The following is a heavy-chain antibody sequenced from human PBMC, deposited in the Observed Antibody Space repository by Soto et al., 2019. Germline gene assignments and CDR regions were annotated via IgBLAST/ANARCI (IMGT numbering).Heavy chain of an antibody. CDR2: IYPGDSDT. J-gene: IGHJ6*02. CDR3: AGHSTVAGTEGLYYYGMDV. Sequence: GESLKISCKGSGYSFTSYWIGWVRQMPGKGLEWMGIIYPGDSDTRYSPSFQGQVTISADKSISTAYLHWSSLQASDTAMYYCAGHSTVAGTEGLYYYGMDVWGQGSTVTVSS. CDR1: GYSFTSYW. D-gene: IGHD6-19*01. V-gene: IGHV5-51*01.